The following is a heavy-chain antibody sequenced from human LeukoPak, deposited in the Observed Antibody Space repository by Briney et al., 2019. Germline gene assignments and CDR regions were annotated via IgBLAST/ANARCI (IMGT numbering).Heavy chain of an antibody. CDR2: SNAGNGNT. Sequence: ASVKVSCKASGYAFTSYAMHWVRQAPGQGLKGLGWSNAGNGNTKYSQKFQGRVTITRDTFASTAYMELSSLRCEDTAVYYCARVLAVYGSGSYYDYWGQGTLVTVSS. J-gene: IGHJ4*02. CDR1: GYAFTSYA. V-gene: IGHV1-3*01. CDR3: ARVLAVYGSGSYYDY. D-gene: IGHD3-10*01.